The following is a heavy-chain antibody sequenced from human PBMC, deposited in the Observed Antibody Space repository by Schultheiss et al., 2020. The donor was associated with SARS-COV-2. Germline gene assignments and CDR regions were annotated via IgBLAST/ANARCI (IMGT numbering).Heavy chain of an antibody. D-gene: IGHD6-19*01. V-gene: IGHV3-21*01. Sequence: GGSLRLSCAASGFTFSSYSMNWVRQAPGEGLEWVSSISSSSSYIYYADSVKGRFTISRDNAKNSLYLQMNSLRAEDTAVYYCARDMRPSSYSSGWYFYFDYWGQGTLVTVSS. CDR2: ISSSSSYI. J-gene: IGHJ4*02. CDR3: ARDMRPSSYSSGWYFYFDY. CDR1: GFTFSSYS.